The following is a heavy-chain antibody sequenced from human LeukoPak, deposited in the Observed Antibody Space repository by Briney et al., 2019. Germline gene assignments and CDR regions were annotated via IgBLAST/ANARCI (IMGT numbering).Heavy chain of an antibody. J-gene: IGHJ2*01. Sequence: GASLKISYKGSGSLFTRKWIGWVRQMPGKGLEWMGIIYPGDSATRYSPSLQGQVTISADKSINTSYLQWSSLKASDTAMYYCARRVVNNRNWYFDLWGRGTLVTVSS. D-gene: IGHD4-23*01. CDR1: GSLFTRKW. CDR2: IYPGDSAT. V-gene: IGHV5-51*01. CDR3: ARRVVNNRNWYFDL.